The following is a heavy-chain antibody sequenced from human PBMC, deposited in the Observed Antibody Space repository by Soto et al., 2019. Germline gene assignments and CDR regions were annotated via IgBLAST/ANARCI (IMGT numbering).Heavy chain of an antibody. CDR3: ARAEYFDPSGPRYYY. D-gene: IGHD3-9*01. Sequence: PGGSLRLSCAASGFTFSSYAMHWVRQAQGKGLEWVAVISYDGSKRYYADSVKGRVTISRDNSENTLFLQMNFLRAEDTPVYTCARAEYFDPSGPRYYYWGQGSLVTVCS. CDR1: GFTFSSYA. CDR2: ISYDGSKR. V-gene: IGHV3-30-3*01. J-gene: IGHJ4*02.